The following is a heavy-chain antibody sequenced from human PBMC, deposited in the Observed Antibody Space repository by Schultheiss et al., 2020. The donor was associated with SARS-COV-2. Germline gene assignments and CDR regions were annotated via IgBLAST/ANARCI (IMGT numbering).Heavy chain of an antibody. V-gene: IGHV3-48*01. D-gene: IGHD3-10*01. CDR3: AKSYPPITMVRGDLFDY. CDR2: ISSSSSTI. J-gene: IGHJ4*02. CDR1: GFTFSSYS. Sequence: GGSLRLSCAASGFTFSSYSMNWVRQAPGKGLEWVSYISSSSSTIYYADSVKGRFTISRDNAKNSLYLQMNSLRAEDTAVYYCAKSYPPITMVRGDLFDYWGQGTLVTVSS.